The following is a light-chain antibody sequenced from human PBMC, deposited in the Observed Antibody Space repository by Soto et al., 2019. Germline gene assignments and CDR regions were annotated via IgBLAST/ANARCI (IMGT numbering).Light chain of an antibody. CDR3: QRYNGWPPL. V-gene: IGKV3-15*01. Sequence: ERVMTQSPATLSVSPGERATLSCRASQSLSSNLARSPQKPGHAPRLLVYGAFTSAPGIPAMFSCSGSGTEFTLTISSLQSEDFAVYYCQRYNGWPPLFGPGTKVDIK. CDR1: QSLSSN. J-gene: IGKJ3*01. CDR2: GAF.